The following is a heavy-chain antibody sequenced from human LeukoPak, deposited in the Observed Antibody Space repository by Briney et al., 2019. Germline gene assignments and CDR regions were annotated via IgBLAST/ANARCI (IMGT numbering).Heavy chain of an antibody. D-gene: IGHD6-19*01. J-gene: IGHJ4*02. CDR1: GYTFTSYD. Sequence: ASVKVSCKASGYTFTSYDINWVRQATGQGLEWMGWMNPNSGNTGYAQKFQGRVTMTRNTSISTAYMELSSLRSEDTAVYYCARPSRSDWYVVDYWGQGTLVTVSS. CDR2: MNPNSGNT. V-gene: IGHV1-8*01. CDR3: ARPSRSDWYVVDY.